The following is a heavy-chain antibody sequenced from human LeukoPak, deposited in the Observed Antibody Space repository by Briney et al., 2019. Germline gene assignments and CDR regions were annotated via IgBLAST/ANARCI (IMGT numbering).Heavy chain of an antibody. D-gene: IGHD1-26*01. CDR3: AKSMGIVGAPIDY. V-gene: IGHV3-30*02. CDR2: IRYDGSDN. J-gene: IGHJ4*02. Sequence: PGGSLRLSCAASGFTFSRYAMHWVRQAPGTGLEWVAFIRYDGSDNYYADSVKGRFTITRDNSKNTPYLQMNSLRADDTAVYYCAKSMGIVGAPIDYWGQGTLVTVSS. CDR1: GFTFSRYA.